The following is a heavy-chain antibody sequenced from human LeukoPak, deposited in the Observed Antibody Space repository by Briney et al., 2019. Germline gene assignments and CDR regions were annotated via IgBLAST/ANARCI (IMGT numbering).Heavy chain of an antibody. V-gene: IGHV4-39*02. CDR1: GGSVSNTLYY. Sequence: SETLSLTCTVSGGSVSNTLYYWAWIRQPPGKGLESIGSIYYSRSTYYSPSLKSRVTISVDTSKNQFSLKLTSVTAADTAVYYRAREGGRVTTIFGYWFDPWGQGTLVTVSS. J-gene: IGHJ5*02. D-gene: IGHD3-3*01. CDR3: AREGGRVTTIFGYWFDP. CDR2: IYYSRST.